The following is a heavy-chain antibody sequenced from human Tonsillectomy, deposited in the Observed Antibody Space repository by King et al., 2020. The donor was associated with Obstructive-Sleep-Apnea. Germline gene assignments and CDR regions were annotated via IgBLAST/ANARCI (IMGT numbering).Heavy chain of an antibody. CDR2: IKSKTDGGTT. V-gene: IGHV3-15*01. D-gene: IGHD6-19*01. J-gene: IGHJ4*02. Sequence: VQLVESGGGLVKPGGSLRLSCAASGFTFSNAWMSWVRQAPGKGLEWVGRIKSKTDGGTTDYAAPVKGRFTISRDDSKNTLYLQMNSLKTEDTAVYYCTTSTGYSSVVMVDYWGQGTLVTVSS. CDR1: GFTFSNAW. CDR3: TTSTGYSSVVMVDY.